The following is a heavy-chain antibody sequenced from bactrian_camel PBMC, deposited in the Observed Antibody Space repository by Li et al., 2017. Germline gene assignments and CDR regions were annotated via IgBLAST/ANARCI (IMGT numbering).Heavy chain of an antibody. V-gene: IGHV3S26*01. CDR1: GYTEKKYC. CDR2: IERDGKT. J-gene: IGHJ4*01. Sequence: VQLVESGGGSVQAGGSLRLSCTASGYTEKKYCMAWFRQFPGKEREGVATIERDGKTTYADSVRGRFTISRDNVPNTLLHLQMTDLKPEDTAMYYCAAEPTRNAYCSTLTRLQYWGQGTQVTVS. CDR3: AAEPTRNAYCSTLTRLQY. D-gene: IGHD3*01.